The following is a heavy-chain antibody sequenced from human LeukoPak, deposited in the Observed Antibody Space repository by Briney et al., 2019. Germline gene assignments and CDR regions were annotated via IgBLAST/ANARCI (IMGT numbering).Heavy chain of an antibody. D-gene: IGHD1-1*01. CDR2: ISSSRNYI. J-gene: IGHJ6*03. CDR1: GFTFSSYE. V-gene: IGHV3-21*05. Sequence: PGGSLRLSCAASGFTFSSYEMNWVRQAPGKGLEWVSYISSSRNYIYYADSVKGRFTISRDNAKNSLYLQMNSLRAEDTAVYYCARVVTVAWSERRPGYYYMDVWGKGTTVTVS. CDR3: ARVVTVAWSERRPGYYYMDV.